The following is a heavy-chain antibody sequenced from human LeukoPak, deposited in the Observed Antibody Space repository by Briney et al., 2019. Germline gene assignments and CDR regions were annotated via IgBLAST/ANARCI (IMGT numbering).Heavy chain of an antibody. V-gene: IGHV4-30-4*08. CDR2: IYYSGST. Sequence: SQTLSLTCTVSGGSISSGDYYWSWIRQPPGKGLEWIGYIYYSGSTYYNPSLKSRVTTSVDTSKNQFSLKLSSVTAADTAVYYCARDRTFYGSGIKPDAFDIWGQGTMVTVSS. J-gene: IGHJ3*02. CDR1: GGSISSGDYY. CDR3: ARDRTFYGSGIKPDAFDI. D-gene: IGHD3-10*01.